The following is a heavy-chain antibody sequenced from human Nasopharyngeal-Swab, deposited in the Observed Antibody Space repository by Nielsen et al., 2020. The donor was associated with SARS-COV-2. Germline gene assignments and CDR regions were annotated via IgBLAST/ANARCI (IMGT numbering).Heavy chain of an antibody. D-gene: IGHD7-27*01. CDR1: GGSVRSGSYY. CDR2: IYYSGST. V-gene: IGHV4-61*01. Sequence: SETLSLTCTVSGGSVRSGSYYWSWIRQPPGKGLEWIGYIYYSGSTKYNPSHKSRVTISEDSSKNQFSLRLSSVTAEDTAVYYCTRAPSWGRDDIWGQGTMVTVSS. CDR3: TRAPSWGRDDI. J-gene: IGHJ3*02.